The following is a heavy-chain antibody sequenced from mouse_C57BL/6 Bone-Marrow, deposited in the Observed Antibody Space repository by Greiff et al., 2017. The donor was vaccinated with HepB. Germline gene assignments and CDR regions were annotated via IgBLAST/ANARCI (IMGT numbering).Heavy chain of an antibody. CDR2: IYPGNSDT. CDR1: GYTFTSYW. J-gene: IGHJ1*03. CDR3: TSYYYDYDYWYFDV. D-gene: IGHD2-4*01. Sequence: VQLQQSGTVLARPGASVKMSCKTSGYTFTSYWMHWVKQRPGQGLEWIGAIYPGNSDTSYNQKFKGKAKLTAVTSASTAYMELSSLTNEDSAVYYCTSYYYDYDYWYFDVWGTGTTVTVSS. V-gene: IGHV1-5*01.